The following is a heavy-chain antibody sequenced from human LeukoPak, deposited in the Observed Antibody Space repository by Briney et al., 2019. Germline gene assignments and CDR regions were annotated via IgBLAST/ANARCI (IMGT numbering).Heavy chain of an antibody. Sequence: SETLSLTCTVSGGSISSSSYYWGWIRQPPGKGLEWIGSIYYSGSTYYNPSLKSRVTISVDTSKNQFSLKLSSVTAADTAVYYCARRQTMVRGVILRSLPRGYYMDVWGKGTTVTISS. D-gene: IGHD3-10*01. CDR3: ARRQTMVRGVILRSLPRGYYMDV. CDR1: GGSISSSSYY. V-gene: IGHV4-39*01. J-gene: IGHJ6*03. CDR2: IYYSGST.